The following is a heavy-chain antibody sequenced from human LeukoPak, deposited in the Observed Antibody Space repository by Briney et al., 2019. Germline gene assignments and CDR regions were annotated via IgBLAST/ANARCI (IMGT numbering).Heavy chain of an antibody. CDR1: GFTFSDYY. V-gene: IGHV3-11*01. CDR3: AKFHYYDYSGDFDY. D-gene: IGHD3-22*01. CDR2: ISGSGSTI. Sequence: PGGSLRLSCAASGFTFSDYYMSWIRQAPGKGLEWVSHISGSGSTIYYADSVKGQFTISRDNAKNSLYLQMNGLRAEDTAVYYCAKFHYYDYSGDFDYWGQGTLVTVSS. J-gene: IGHJ4*02.